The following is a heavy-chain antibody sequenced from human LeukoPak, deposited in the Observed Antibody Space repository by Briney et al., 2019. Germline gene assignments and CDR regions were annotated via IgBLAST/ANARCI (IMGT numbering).Heavy chain of an antibody. CDR1: GDSVSSVY. CDR2: IYYNGYT. D-gene: IGHD1-14*01. J-gene: IGHJ4*02. CDR3: ARHRRNLNEDRFREGEPNFDY. Sequence: SETLSLTCNVSGDSVSSVYWSWIRQPPGKGLEWIGYIYYNGYTDYNPSLKNRVTISVDTSKNQLSLHMSSVTASDSAIYYCARHRRNLNEDRFREGEPNFDYWGQGTLVTVSS. V-gene: IGHV4-59*08.